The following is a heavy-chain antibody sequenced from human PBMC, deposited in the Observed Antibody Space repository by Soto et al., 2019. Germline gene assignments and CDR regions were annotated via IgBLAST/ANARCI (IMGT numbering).Heavy chain of an antibody. D-gene: IGHD3-9*01. CDR2: IYFRGNT. J-gene: IGHJ4*02. CDR3: ARLEGLATISYYFDF. Sequence: QLQLQESGPGLVKPSETLSLTCSVSGDSINSDKYYWGWIRQPPGKGLEWIGSIYFRGNTYYNPSLQTRATISLDKSQSQFSRNLISATAADSAVYFCARLEGLATISYYFDFWGQGALGTVS. CDR1: GDSINSDKYY. V-gene: IGHV4-39*01.